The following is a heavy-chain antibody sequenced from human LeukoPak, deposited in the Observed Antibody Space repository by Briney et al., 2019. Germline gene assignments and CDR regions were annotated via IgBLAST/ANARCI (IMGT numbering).Heavy chain of an antibody. CDR3: ASEPHYYGSGSPSDY. J-gene: IGHJ4*02. Sequence: ASVKVSCKASGYTFTSYGISWVRQAPGQGLEWMGWISAYNGNTNYAQKLQGRVTMTTDTSTSTAYMELSRLRSDDTAVYYCASEPHYYGSGSPSDYWGQGTLVTVSS. CDR1: GYTFTSYG. CDR2: ISAYNGNT. V-gene: IGHV1-18*01. D-gene: IGHD3-10*01.